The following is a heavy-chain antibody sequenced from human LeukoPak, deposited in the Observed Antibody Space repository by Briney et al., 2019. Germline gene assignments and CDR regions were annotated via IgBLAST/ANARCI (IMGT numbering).Heavy chain of an antibody. J-gene: IGHJ4*02. CDR3: AKDLDFWSGPLDY. CDR1: GFTFSTYG. D-gene: IGHD3-3*01. CDR2: IGGSGETT. V-gene: IGHV3-23*01. Sequence: GGSLRLSCAASGFTFSTYGMSWVRQAPGKGLEWVAIIGGSGETTIYADSVKGRFTISRDNSKNTLYLQMNSLRAEDTAVYYCAKDLDFWSGPLDYWGQGTLVTVSS.